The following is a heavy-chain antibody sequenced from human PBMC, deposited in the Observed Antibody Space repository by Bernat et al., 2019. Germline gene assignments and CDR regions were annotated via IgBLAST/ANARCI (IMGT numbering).Heavy chain of an antibody. V-gene: IGHV1-18*01. J-gene: IGHJ6*02. Sequence: QVQLVQSGVEVKKPGASVKVSCRASGYTFTNYGISWVRQAPGQGLEWMGWISAYNGNTNYAQKVQGRVTMTTDTSTSTAYMELRSLRSDDTAVYYWARKGRRDSHYYYFGMDVWGQGTTVTVSS. D-gene: IGHD5-18*01. CDR1: GYTFTNYG. CDR3: ARKGRRDSHYYYFGMDV. CDR2: ISAYNGNT.